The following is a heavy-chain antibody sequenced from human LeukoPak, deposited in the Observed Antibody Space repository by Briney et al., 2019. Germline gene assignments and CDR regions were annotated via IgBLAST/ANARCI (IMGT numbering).Heavy chain of an antibody. CDR2: IYYSGST. D-gene: IGHD3-3*01. J-gene: IGHJ5*02. V-gene: IGHV4-34*01. CDR3: ARVAACFWSGYPDLRAIWFDP. Sequence: SETLSLTCAVYGGSFSGYYWGWIRQPPGKGLEWIGSIYYSGSTYYNPSLKSRVTISVDTSKNQFSLKLSSVTAADTAVYYCARVAACFWSGYPDLRAIWFDPWGQGTLVTVSS. CDR1: GGSFSGYY.